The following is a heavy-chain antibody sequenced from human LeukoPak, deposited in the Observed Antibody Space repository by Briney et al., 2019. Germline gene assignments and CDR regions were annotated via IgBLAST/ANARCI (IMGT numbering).Heavy chain of an antibody. CDR3: AKSTISIAAARWGYYYYGMDV. D-gene: IGHD6-13*01. CDR1: GGSIISYY. J-gene: IGHJ6*02. CDR2: IYYSGST. Sequence: SETLSLTCTVSGGSIISYYWSWIRQPPGKGLEWIGYIYYSGSTNYNPSLKSRGTISVDTSKNQFSLKLSSVTAADTAVYYCAKSTISIAAARWGYYYYGMDVWGQGTTVTVSS. V-gene: IGHV4-59*08.